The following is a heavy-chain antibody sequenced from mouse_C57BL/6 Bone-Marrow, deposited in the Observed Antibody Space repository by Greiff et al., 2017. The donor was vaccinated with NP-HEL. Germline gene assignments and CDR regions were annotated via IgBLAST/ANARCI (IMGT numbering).Heavy chain of an antibody. CDR3: ARQEGIYYDYWFAY. CDR1: GFTFSDYG. V-gene: IGHV5-17*01. Sequence: EVKLVESGGGLVKPGGSLKLSCAASGFTFSDYGMHWVRQAPEKGLEWVAYISSGSSTIYYADTVKGRFTISRDNAKNTQFLQMTSLRSEDTAMYYGARQEGIYYDYWFAYWGQGTLVTVSA. D-gene: IGHD2-4*01. J-gene: IGHJ3*01. CDR2: ISSGSSTI.